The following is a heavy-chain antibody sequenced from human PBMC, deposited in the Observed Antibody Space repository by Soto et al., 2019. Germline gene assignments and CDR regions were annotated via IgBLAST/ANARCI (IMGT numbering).Heavy chain of an antibody. J-gene: IGHJ4*02. CDR3: SRGQAFWNGYYRIPSYSAY. CDR2: LYYSGST. Sequence: PSETLSLTCTVSGGSVSSGSYYWSWIRQPPGKGLEYIGYLYYSGSTNYNPSLKSRVTISVDTPKNQFSLKLTSVTAADTAIYYCSRGQAFWNGYYRIPSYSAYWGQGTLVTVS. D-gene: IGHD3-3*01. CDR1: GGSVSSGSYY. V-gene: IGHV4-61*01.